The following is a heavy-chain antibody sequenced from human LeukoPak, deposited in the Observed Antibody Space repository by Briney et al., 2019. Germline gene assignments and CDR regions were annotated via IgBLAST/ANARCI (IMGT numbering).Heavy chain of an antibody. D-gene: IGHD2-2*01. CDR1: GYSLSELS. CDR2: IIPIFGTT. Sequence: GASVKVSCKVSGYSLSELSMHWVRLTPGKGLEWMGGIIPIFGTTNYAQKFQGRVTITADESTSTSYMELSSLRSEDTAVYYCARDRYCSSTSCYLNYWGQGTLVTVST. J-gene: IGHJ4*02. V-gene: IGHV1-69*13. CDR3: ARDRYCSSTSCYLNY.